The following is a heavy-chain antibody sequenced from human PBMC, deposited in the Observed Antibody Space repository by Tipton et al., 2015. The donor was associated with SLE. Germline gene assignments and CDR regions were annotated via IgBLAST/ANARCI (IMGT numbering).Heavy chain of an antibody. CDR2: INHSGST. J-gene: IGHJ6*03. V-gene: IGHV4-34*01. CDR1: GGSIDTYH. D-gene: IGHD2-2*01. CDR3: ARYVVVPAAISSYYYYMDV. Sequence: TLSLTCTVSGGSIDTYHWSWVRQPPGKGLEWIGEINHSGSTNYNPSLKSRVTISVDTSKNQFSLKLSSMTAADTAVYYCARYVVVPAAISSYYYYMDVWGKGTTVTVSS.